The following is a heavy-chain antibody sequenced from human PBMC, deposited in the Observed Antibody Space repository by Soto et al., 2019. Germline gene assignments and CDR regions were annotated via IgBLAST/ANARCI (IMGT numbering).Heavy chain of an antibody. CDR3: ARGDYASCFDP. V-gene: IGHV4-59*08. Sequence: SSETLSLTCTVSGGSISSYYWSWIRQPPGKGLEWIGYIYYSGSTNYNPSLKSRVTISVDTSKNQFSLKLSSVTAADTAVYYCARGDYASCFDPWGQGTLVTVSS. CDR2: IYYSGST. D-gene: IGHD4-17*01. J-gene: IGHJ5*02. CDR1: GGSISSYY.